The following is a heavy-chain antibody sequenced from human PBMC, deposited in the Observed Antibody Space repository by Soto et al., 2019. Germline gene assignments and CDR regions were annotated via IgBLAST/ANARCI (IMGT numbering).Heavy chain of an antibody. CDR3: ARGGSGWYAEYFQH. CDR2: IKQDGSEK. D-gene: IGHD6-19*01. J-gene: IGHJ1*01. Sequence: GGSLRLSCAASGFTFSNAWISWVRQAPGKGLEWVANIKQDGSEKYYVDSVKGRFTISRDNAKNSLYLQMNSLRAEDTAVYYCARGGSGWYAEYFQHWGQGTLVTVSS. V-gene: IGHV3-7*01. CDR1: GFTFSNAW.